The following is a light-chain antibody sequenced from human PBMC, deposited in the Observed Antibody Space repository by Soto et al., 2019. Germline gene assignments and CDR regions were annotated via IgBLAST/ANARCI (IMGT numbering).Light chain of an antibody. Sequence: IVMTQSPATLSVSPGERVTLSCRSSQNIYSNIAWYQQRPGQAPILLIYRASTRATGVPARFSGSGSVTDFTLTIRSLQCEEFAVYCCLQYHNLWAFGQGTKVEI. CDR2: RAS. CDR3: LQYHNLWA. J-gene: IGKJ1*01. V-gene: IGKV3-15*01. CDR1: QNIYSN.